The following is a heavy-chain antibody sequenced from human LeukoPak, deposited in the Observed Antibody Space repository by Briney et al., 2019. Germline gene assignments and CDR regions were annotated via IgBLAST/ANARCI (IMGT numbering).Heavy chain of an antibody. D-gene: IGHD5-18*01. CDR1: GGSISSYY. V-gene: IGHV4-59*12. Sequence: SETLSLTCTVSGGSISSYYWSWIRQPPGKGLEWIGYIYYSGSTNYNPSLKSRVTMSVDTSKNQFSLKLSSVTAADTAVYYCARDYRGYSYGPNWFDPWGQGTLVTVSS. CDR2: IYYSGST. J-gene: IGHJ5*02. CDR3: ARDYRGYSYGPNWFDP.